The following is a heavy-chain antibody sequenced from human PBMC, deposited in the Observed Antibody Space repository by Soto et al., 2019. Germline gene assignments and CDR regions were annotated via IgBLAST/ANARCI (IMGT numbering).Heavy chain of an antibody. D-gene: IGHD1-26*01. Sequence: WASVKVSCKASGYTFTSYDINWVRQATGQGLEWMGWMNPNSGNTGYAQKFQGRVTMTRNTSISTAYMELSSLRSEDTAVYYCARGKWELLSGTYYYYGMDVWGQGTTVTVSS. CDR2: MNPNSGNT. CDR3: ARGKWELLSGTYYYYGMDV. CDR1: GYTFTSYD. V-gene: IGHV1-8*01. J-gene: IGHJ6*02.